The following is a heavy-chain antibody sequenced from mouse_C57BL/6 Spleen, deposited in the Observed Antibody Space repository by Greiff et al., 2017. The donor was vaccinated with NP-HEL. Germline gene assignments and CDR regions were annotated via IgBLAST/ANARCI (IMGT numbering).Heavy chain of an antibody. CDR2: ISSGSSTI. D-gene: IGHD2-4*01. CDR3: ARLYYDYHYAMTT. Sequence: EVQVVESGGGLVKPGGSLKLSCAASGFTFSDYGMHWVRQAPEKGLEWVAYISSGSSTIYYADTVKGRFTISRDNAKNTLFLQMTSLRSEDTAMYYCARLYYDYHYAMTTGVKEPQSPSPQ. CDR1: GFTFSDYG. J-gene: IGHJ4*01. V-gene: IGHV5-17*01.